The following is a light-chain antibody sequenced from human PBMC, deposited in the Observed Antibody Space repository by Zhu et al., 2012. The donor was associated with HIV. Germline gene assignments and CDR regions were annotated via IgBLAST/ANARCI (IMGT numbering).Light chain of an antibody. CDR2: EAS. J-gene: IGKJ4*01. Sequence: DIQMTQSPSTLSASVGDRVTITCRASQSVYKWLAWYQQKPEKAPKLPIYEASSLETGVPSRFSGSGSETEFTLTISSLQPDDFATYFCQHLTLYPTFGGGSKVEIK. CDR3: QHLTLYPT. CDR1: QSVYKW. V-gene: IGKV1-5*03.